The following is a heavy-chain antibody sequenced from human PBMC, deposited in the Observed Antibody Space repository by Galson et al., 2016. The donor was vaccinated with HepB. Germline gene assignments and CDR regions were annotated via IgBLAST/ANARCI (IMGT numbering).Heavy chain of an antibody. Sequence: ETLSLTCTVFGGSITDYYWNWIRQPPGKGLEWIGYIYYSGSTNYNPSLKSRVTISVDMSKNQFYLNLTSVTSADTAVYYCTGESGSGSYVYLDSWGRGALVTVSS. CDR2: IYYSGST. D-gene: IGHD3-10*01. CDR1: GGSITDYY. CDR3: TGESGSGSYVYLDS. J-gene: IGHJ4*02. V-gene: IGHV4-59*01.